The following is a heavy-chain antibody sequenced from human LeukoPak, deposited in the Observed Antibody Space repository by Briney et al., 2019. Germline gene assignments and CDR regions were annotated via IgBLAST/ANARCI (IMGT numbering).Heavy chain of an antibody. V-gene: IGHV1-69*13. CDR1: GGTFSSYA. CDR2: IIPIFGTA. J-gene: IGHJ4*02. CDR3: ATETSAAAGTNFDY. D-gene: IGHD6-13*01. Sequence: SVKVSCTASGGTFSSYAISWVRQAPGQGLEWMGGIIPIFGTANYAQKFQGRVTITADESTSTAYMELSSPRSEDTAVYYCATETSAAAGTNFDYWGQGTLVTVSS.